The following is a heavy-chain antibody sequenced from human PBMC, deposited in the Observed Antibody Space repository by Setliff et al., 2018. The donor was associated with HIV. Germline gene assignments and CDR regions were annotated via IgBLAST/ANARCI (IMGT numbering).Heavy chain of an antibody. CDR3: ARVSYTGSSYIDV. CDR1: GASIARSDYY. D-gene: IGHD6-6*01. CDR2: IYYTGST. V-gene: IGHV4-39*01. J-gene: IGHJ6*03. Sequence: PSETLSLTCTVSGASIARSDYYWGWIRQPPGKGLEWIGSIYYTGSTYLNPSLKSRVTIFVDTSKNEFSLKMTSVTAADTAVYYCARVSYTGSSYIDVWGKGTTVTVSS.